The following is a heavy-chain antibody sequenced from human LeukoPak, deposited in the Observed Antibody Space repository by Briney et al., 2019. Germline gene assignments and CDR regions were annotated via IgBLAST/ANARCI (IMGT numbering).Heavy chain of an antibody. CDR1: GFTFSSYS. Sequence: PGGSLRLSCAASGFTFSSYSMNWVRQAPGKGLEWVSSISSSSSYIYCADSVKGRFTISRDNAKNSLYLQMNSLRAEDTAVYYCARETQIDTDAFDIWGQGTMVTVSS. V-gene: IGHV3-21*01. CDR2: ISSSSSYI. CDR3: ARETQIDTDAFDI. D-gene: IGHD3-9*01. J-gene: IGHJ3*02.